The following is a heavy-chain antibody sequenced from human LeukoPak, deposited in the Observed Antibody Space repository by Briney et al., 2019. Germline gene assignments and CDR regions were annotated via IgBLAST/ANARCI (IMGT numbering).Heavy chain of an antibody. CDR3: AKNTRGGVFVPWGY. CDR2: IYYSGST. V-gene: IGHV4-31*11. Sequence: PSGTLSLTCGVSGGSISSGGYYWSWIRQHPGKGLEWIGYIYYSGSTYYNPSLKSRVTISVDTSKNQFSLKLSSVTDADTAVYYCAKNTRGGVFVPWGYWGQGTLVTVSS. CDR1: GGSISSGGYY. J-gene: IGHJ4*02. D-gene: IGHD3-3*01.